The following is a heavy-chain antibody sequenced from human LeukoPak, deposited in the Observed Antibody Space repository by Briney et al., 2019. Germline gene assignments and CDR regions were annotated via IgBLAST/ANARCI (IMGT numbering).Heavy chain of an antibody. CDR3: ASTMVRGVAPFDY. D-gene: IGHD3-10*01. Sequence: SETLSLTCTVSGGSISSYYWNWIRQPPGKGLEWIGYIYYSGSTNYNPSLKSRVTISVDTSKNQFSLKLSSVTAADMAVYYCASTMVRGVAPFDYWGQGTLVTVSS. CDR2: IYYSGST. V-gene: IGHV4-59*01. J-gene: IGHJ4*02. CDR1: GGSISSYY.